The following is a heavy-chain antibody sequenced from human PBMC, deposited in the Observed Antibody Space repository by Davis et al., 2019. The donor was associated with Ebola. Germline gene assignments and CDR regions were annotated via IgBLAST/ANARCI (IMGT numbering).Heavy chain of an antibody. D-gene: IGHD3-3*01. Sequence: ASVKVSCEASGYTFTSYGISWVRQAPGQGLEWMGWISAYNGNTNYAQKLQGRVTMTTDTSTSTAYMELRSLRSDDTAVYYCARERRGYDFWSDKMGYYYYYYGMDVWGQGTTVTVSS. CDR2: ISAYNGNT. CDR3: ARERRGYDFWSDKMGYYYYYYGMDV. V-gene: IGHV1-18*04. CDR1: GYTFTSYG. J-gene: IGHJ6*02.